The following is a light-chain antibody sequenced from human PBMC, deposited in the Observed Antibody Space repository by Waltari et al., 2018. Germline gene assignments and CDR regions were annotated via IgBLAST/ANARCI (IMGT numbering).Light chain of an antibody. J-gene: IGKJ4*01. CDR1: QSIDNF. CDR2: DSS. Sequence: EIVLTQSPATLSLSPGERATLYCRASQSIDNFLAWYQQKPGQAPRLLIYDSSNRATGIPARFSGSGSGTDFTLTISSLEPEDFAVYYCQQRSGWPPTFGGGTKVDI. CDR3: QQRSGWPPT. V-gene: IGKV3-11*01.